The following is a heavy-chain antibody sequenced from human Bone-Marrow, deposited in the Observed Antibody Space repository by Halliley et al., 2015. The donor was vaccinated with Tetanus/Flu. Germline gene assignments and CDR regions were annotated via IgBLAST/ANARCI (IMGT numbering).Heavy chain of an antibody. D-gene: IGHD2-21*02. V-gene: IGHV1-24*01. CDR1: GKTLIELS. CDR3: ATEVVTRRDRGWFDP. Sequence: QLVQSGAEVKKPGASVRVSCKVSGKTLIELSMHWVRQAPGKGLEWMGGFDPEDGETIYAQNFQGRVIMTEDTSTGTAFMELTSLRSGDTAFFYRATEVVTRRDRGWFDPWGQGTLITVSS. J-gene: IGHJ5*02. CDR2: FDPEDGET.